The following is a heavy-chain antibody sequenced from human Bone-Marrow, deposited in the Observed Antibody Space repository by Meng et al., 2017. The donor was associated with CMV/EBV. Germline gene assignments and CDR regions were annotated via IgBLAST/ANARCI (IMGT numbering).Heavy chain of an antibody. D-gene: IGHD2-2*01. CDR3: AKELGYCSSTSCYWEYYYYYYGMDV. CDR2: IRYDGSNK. V-gene: IGHV3-30*02. J-gene: IGHJ6*02. Sequence: GESLKISCAASGFTFSSYGMHWVRQAPGKGLEWVAFIRYDGSNKYYADSVNGRFTISRDNSKNTLYLQMNSLRAEDTAVYYCAKELGYCSSTSCYWEYYYYYYGMDVWGQGTTVTVSS. CDR1: GFTFSSYG.